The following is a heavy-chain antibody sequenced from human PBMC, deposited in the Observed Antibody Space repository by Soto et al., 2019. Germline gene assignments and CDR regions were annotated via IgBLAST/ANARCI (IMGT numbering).Heavy chain of an antibody. CDR2: ISGSGGST. CDR3: AKGDIVVVPAAKGLTLFDP. Sequence: LRLSCAASGFTFSSYAMSWVRQAPGKGLEWVSAISGSGGSTYYADSVKGRFTISRDNSKNTLYLQMNSLRAEDTAVYYCAKGDIVVVPAAKGLTLFDPWGQGTLVTVSS. CDR1: GFTFSSYA. J-gene: IGHJ5*02. V-gene: IGHV3-23*01. D-gene: IGHD2-2*01.